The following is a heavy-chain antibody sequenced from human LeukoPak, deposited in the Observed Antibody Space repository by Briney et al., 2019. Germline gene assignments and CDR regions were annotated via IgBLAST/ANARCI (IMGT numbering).Heavy chain of an antibody. CDR2: ISGSGGST. D-gene: IGHD3-22*01. CDR1: GFTFSSYG. J-gene: IGHJ3*02. CDR3: AKGYYYDGNAFDI. Sequence: GGSPRLSCAASGFTFSSYGMSWVRQAPGKGLEWVSAISGSGGSTYYADSVKGRFTISRDNSKNTLYLQMNSLRAEDTAVYYCAKGYYYDGNAFDIWGQGTMVTVSS. V-gene: IGHV3-23*01.